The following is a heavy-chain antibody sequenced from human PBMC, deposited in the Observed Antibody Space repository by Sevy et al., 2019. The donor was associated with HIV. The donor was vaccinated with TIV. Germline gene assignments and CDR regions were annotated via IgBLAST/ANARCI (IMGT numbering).Heavy chain of an antibody. D-gene: IGHD3-22*01. CDR3: AKAGCYYDSRSHDWFDP. V-gene: IGHV3-30*04. Sequence: GGSLRLSCAASGFNFSPYAMHWVRQAPGKGLEWVAVISKDGRNEKFADSVKGRFTISRDNSKNTMSLQMNSLRVEDTAVYYCAKAGCYYDSRSHDWFDPWGQGTLVTVSS. J-gene: IGHJ5*02. CDR2: ISKDGRNE. CDR1: GFNFSPYA.